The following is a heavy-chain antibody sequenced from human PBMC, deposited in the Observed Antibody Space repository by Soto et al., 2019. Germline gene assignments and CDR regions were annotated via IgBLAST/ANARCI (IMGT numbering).Heavy chain of an antibody. V-gene: IGHV1-2*04. D-gene: IGHD6-19*01. CDR1: GYTFTGNY. J-gene: IGHJ4*02. CDR2: ISPKNGGT. Sequence: QVQLVQSGTEVKKPGASVKVSCKASGYTFTGNYIHWVRQAPGQGLEWMGWISPKNGGTNYAQNFQGWVTLTRDTSISTAYMEISRLTSDDTAVYYCARSSGWSRFDYWGQGTLVTVSS. CDR3: ARSSGWSRFDY.